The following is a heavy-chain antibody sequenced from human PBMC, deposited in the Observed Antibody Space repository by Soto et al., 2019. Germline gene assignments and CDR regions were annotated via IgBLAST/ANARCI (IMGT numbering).Heavy chain of an antibody. CDR3: ARDHSSSWYPLPHYHLAV. V-gene: IGHV3-74*01. Sequence: PGGSLRLSCAASGFTFSSYWMHWVRQAPGKGLVWVSRINSDGSSTSYADSVKGRFTISRDNAKNTLYLQMNSLRAEDTAVYYCARDHSSSWYPLPHYHLAVWGKGTTVTVSS. CDR1: GFTFSSYW. D-gene: IGHD6-13*01. J-gene: IGHJ6*03. CDR2: INSDGSST.